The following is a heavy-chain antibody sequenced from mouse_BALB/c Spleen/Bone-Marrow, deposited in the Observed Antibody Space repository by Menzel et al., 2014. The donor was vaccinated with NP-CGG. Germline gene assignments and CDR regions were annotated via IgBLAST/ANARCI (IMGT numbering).Heavy chain of an antibody. CDR3: AREATYAMDY. J-gene: IGHJ4*01. V-gene: IGHV14-3*02. D-gene: IGHD3-2*02. CDR2: IDPANGNT. Sequence: VQLKESGAELVKPGASVKLSCTASGFNIKDTYMHWVKQRPEQGLEWIGRIDPANGNTKSDPKFQGKATITADTSFNTAYLRLSSLTSEDAAVYYCAREATYAMDYWGQGTSVTVSS. CDR1: GFNIKDTY.